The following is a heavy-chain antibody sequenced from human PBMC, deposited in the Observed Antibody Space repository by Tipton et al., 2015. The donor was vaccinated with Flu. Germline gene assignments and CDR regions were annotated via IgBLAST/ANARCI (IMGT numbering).Heavy chain of an antibody. J-gene: IGHJ4*02. Sequence: QLVQSGAEVKKPGASVKVSCKTSGYSFNSYGISWVRQAPGQGLEWMGWISAYTDNRNYAQRFQGRVTMTTDTSTNTAFMELRSLRSDDTAVYYCARDISRQGDYWGQGTLVTVSS. CDR3: ARDISRQGDY. CDR1: GYSFNSYG. V-gene: IGHV1-18*01. CDR2: ISAYTDNR.